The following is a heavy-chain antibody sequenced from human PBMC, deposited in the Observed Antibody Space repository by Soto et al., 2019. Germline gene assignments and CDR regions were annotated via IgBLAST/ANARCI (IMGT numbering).Heavy chain of an antibody. CDR3: VRDTPFPSVGDTKSWYFDL. J-gene: IGHJ2*01. CDR2: MYHSGTT. V-gene: IGHV4-4*02. D-gene: IGHD1-26*01. Sequence: QVQLQESGPGLVQPSGTLSLTCAVSGGSITGSHWWSWVRQPPGKGLEWIGEMYHSGTTNFNPSLKSRVTIAVDTSNDQLSLNLSSVTAADTAVYYCVRDTPFPSVGDTKSWYFDLWGRGTLVIVSS. CDR1: GGSITGSHW.